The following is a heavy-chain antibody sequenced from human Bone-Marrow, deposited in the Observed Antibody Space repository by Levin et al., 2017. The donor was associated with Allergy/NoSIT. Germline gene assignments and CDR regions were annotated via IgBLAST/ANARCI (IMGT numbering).Heavy chain of an antibody. CDR1: GFTFSFCG. CDR2: VWVDGSTK. D-gene: IGHD1-14*01. J-gene: IGHJ3*01. Sequence: GGSLRLSCAASGFTFSFCGMHWVRQAPGKGLETVATVWVDGSTKTYADAVQGRFIISRDNSRNTLELQMNSLQVEDTAVYFCAKDGYKYNDVKAFDAWGQGTMVTVSS. V-gene: IGHV3-33*06. CDR3: AKDGYKYNDVKAFDA.